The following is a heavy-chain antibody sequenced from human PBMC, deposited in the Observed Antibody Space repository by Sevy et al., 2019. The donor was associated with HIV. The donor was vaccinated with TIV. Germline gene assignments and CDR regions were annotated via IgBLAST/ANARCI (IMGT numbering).Heavy chain of an antibody. Sequence: SETLSLTCTVSGGSISSSSYYWGWIRQPPGKGLWWIGSIYYSGRTYDNPSLKGRVTISVDTSKNRFSLKLSSVTAAYTAGYYWARQGAVAVRFDYWGQGTLVTVSS. D-gene: IGHD6-19*01. CDR1: GGSISSSSYY. CDR2: IYYSGRT. CDR3: ARQGAVAVRFDY. V-gene: IGHV4-39*01. J-gene: IGHJ4*02.